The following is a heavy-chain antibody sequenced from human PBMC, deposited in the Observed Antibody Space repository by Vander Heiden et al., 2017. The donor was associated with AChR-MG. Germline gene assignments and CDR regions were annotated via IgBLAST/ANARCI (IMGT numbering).Heavy chain of an antibody. D-gene: IGHD3-3*01. V-gene: IGHV4-31*03. CDR1: GGSISSGGYY. Sequence: QVQLQESGPGLVKPSQTLSLTCTVSGGSISSGGYYWSWIRQHPGKGLEWIGYIYYSGSTYYNPSLKSRVTISVDTSKNQFSLKLSSVTAADTAVYYCARGDFPIPGTYYYYYYMDVWGKGTTVTVSS. CDR2: IYYSGST. J-gene: IGHJ6*03. CDR3: ARGDFPIPGTYYYYYYMDV.